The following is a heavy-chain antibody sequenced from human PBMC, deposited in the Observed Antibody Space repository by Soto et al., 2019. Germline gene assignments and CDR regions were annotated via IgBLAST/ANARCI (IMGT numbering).Heavy chain of an antibody. Sequence: SETLSLTCTVSGGSISSYYWSWIRQPPGKGLEWIGYIYYSGSTNYNPSLKSRVTISVDTSKNQFSLKLSSVTAADTAVYYCASSGYSSGWAMKNFDYWGQGTLVTVSS. V-gene: IGHV4-59*08. J-gene: IGHJ4*02. CDR1: GGSISSYY. CDR3: ASSGYSSGWAMKNFDY. CDR2: IYYSGST. D-gene: IGHD6-19*01.